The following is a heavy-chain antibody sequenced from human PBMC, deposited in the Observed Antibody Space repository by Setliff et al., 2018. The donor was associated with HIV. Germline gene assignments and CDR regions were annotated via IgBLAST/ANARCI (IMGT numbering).Heavy chain of an antibody. J-gene: IGHJ4*02. V-gene: IGHV4-38-2*01. CDR3: ARAGSYGWDY. Sequence: PSETLSLTCALSGYSISHGYYWGWIRQPSGKGLEWIGSIYHSGSTFYNPSLRSRVTISVDTSQDQFSLRLTSVTAADTAVYYCARAGSYGWDYWGQGTLVTVSS. D-gene: IGHD5-18*01. CDR2: IYHSGST. CDR1: GYSISHGYY.